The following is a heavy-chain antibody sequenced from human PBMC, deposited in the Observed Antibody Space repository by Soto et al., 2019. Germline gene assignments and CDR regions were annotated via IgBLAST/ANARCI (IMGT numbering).Heavy chain of an antibody. CDR2: INAGNGNT. D-gene: IGHD1-26*01. CDR3: AREDREWEPYYFDY. Sequence: ASVKVSCKASGYTFASYAMHWVRQAPGQRLEWMGWINAGNGNTKYSQKSQGRVTITRDTSASTAYMELSSLRSEDTAVYYCAREDREWEPYYFDYWGQGTLVTVSS. CDR1: GYTFASYA. V-gene: IGHV1-3*01. J-gene: IGHJ4*02.